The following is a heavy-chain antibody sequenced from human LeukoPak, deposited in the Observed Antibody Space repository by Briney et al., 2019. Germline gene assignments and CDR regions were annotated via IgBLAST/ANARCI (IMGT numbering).Heavy chain of an antibody. CDR1: GGSISSSSYS. V-gene: IGHV4-39*01. Sequence: SETLSLTCTVSGGSISSSSYSWGWIRQPPGKGLEWIGSIYYSGSTYYNPSLKSRVTISVDTSKNQFSLKLSSVTAADTAVYYCARHGRYDSRPAYFGYWGQGTLVTVSS. CDR3: ARHGRYDSRPAYFGY. D-gene: IGHD3-22*01. J-gene: IGHJ4*02. CDR2: IYYSGST.